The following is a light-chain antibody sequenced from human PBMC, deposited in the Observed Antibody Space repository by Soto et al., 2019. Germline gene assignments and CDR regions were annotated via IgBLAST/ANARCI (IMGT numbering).Light chain of an antibody. CDR1: QSVSSN. CDR2: GAS. CDR3: QQYRT. V-gene: IGKV3-15*01. Sequence: EIVMTQSPATLSVSPGERATLSCGASQSVSSNLAWYQQKPGQAPRLLIYGASTRATGIPARFSGSGSGTDFTLTISSLQSEDFAVYYCQQYRTFGQGTKVEFK. J-gene: IGKJ1*01.